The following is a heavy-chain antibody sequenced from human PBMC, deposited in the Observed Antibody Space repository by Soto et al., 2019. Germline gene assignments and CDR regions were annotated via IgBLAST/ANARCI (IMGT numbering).Heavy chain of an antibody. CDR1: GFTFSSYA. CDR3: SKGGYTSPFDY. D-gene: IGHD5-12*01. Sequence: EVQLLESGGGLVQPWGSLRLSCAASGFTFSSYAMTWVRQAPGQGLEWVSTIRASGGSTYYADSMQGRFTISRDNSMNTVFLHMNSLRAEDTDIYYCSKGGYTSPFDYWGLGNLVTVSS. J-gene: IGHJ4*02. V-gene: IGHV3-23*01. CDR2: IRASGGST.